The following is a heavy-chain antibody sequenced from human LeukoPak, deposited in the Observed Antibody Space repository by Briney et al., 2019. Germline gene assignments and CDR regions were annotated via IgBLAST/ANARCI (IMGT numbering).Heavy chain of an antibody. D-gene: IGHD6-13*01. CDR2: INHSGST. CDR1: GGSFSGYY. Sequence: SETLSLTCAVYGGSFSGYYWSWIRQPPVKGLEWIGEINHSGSTNYNPSLKSRVTISVDTSKNQFSLKLSSVTAADTAVYYCARSAGYSSSWYLTAVDYWGQGTLVTVSS. CDR3: ARSAGYSSSWYLTAVDY. J-gene: IGHJ4*02. V-gene: IGHV4-34*01.